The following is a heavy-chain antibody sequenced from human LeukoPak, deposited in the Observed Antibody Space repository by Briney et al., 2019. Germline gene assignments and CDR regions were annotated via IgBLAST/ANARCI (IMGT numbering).Heavy chain of an antibody. CDR2: ISSSGTTI. V-gene: IGHV3-48*03. CDR3: AKDGGTHFDH. D-gene: IGHD1-26*01. Sequence: PGRPLRLSCTASGFTFGDYAMSWVRQAPGKGLEWVSYISSSGTTISYAQSVKGRFTITRDNAQNSLTLHMNTLRADDTAVYYCAKDGGTHFDHWGQGTLVTVSS. J-gene: IGHJ4*02. CDR1: GFTFGDYA.